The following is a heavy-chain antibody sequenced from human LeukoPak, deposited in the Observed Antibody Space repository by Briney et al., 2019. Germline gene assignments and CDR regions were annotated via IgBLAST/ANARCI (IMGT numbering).Heavy chain of an antibody. CDR2: IYYRGNT. CDR3: RRASSGYYWDFDY. V-gene: IGHV4-39*01. D-gene: IGHD3-22*01. J-gene: IGHJ4*02. Sequence: PSETLSLTCTVSGDSISSYNYFWGWIRQPPGRGLEWVGSIYYRGNTYYNPSLKSRVTLSADTSKNQFSLKVTSVTAADTSVYYCRRASSGYYWDFDYWGQGALVTVSS. CDR1: GDSISSYNYF.